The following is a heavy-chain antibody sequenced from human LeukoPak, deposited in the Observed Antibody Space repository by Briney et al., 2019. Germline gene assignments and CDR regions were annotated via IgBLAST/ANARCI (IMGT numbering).Heavy chain of an antibody. CDR3: AREREDGDYLDN. V-gene: IGHV4-59*01. Sequence: PSETLSLTCTVSGGSISSYYWSWIRQPPGKGLEWIGYIYYSGSTNYNPSLKSRVTISVDTSKNQFSLKLSSVTAADTAVYYCAREREDGDYLDNWGQGTLVTVSS. J-gene: IGHJ4*02. CDR2: IYYSGST. CDR1: GGSISSYY. D-gene: IGHD4-17*01.